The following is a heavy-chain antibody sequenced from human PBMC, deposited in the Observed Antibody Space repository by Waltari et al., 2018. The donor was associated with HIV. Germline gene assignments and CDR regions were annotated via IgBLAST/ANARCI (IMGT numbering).Heavy chain of an antibody. CDR3: SLGKIFDY. D-gene: IGHD1-26*01. J-gene: IGHJ4*02. CDR1: GFTFSSYA. V-gene: IGHV3-23*01. CDR2: ISDSGDNR. Sequence: LSCAASGFTFSSYAMGWVRQAPGKGLEWVSSISDSGDNRYYADSVKGRFTVSRDNSKNTLYLQMNNLRAEDTAVYYCSLGKIFDYWGQGTLVTVSS.